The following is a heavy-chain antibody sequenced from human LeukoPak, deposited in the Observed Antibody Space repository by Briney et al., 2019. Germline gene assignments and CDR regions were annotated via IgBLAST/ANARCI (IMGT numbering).Heavy chain of an antibody. CDR1: GFTFSNYA. CDR3: AELGITMIGGV. CDR2: ISGSSGSTI. D-gene: IGHD3-10*02. V-gene: IGHV3-48*03. J-gene: IGHJ6*04. Sequence: GGSLRLSCAASGFTFSNYAMSWVRQAPGKGLEWVSSISGSSGSTIYYADSVKGRFTISRDNAKNSLYLQMNSLRAEDTAVYYCAELGITMIGGVWGKGTTVTISS.